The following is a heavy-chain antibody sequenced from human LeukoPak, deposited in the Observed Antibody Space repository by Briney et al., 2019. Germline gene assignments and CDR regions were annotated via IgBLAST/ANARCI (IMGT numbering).Heavy chain of an antibody. V-gene: IGHV4-30-4*01. CDR1: GGSISSGDYY. J-gene: IGHJ4*02. Sequence: PSQTLSLTCTVSGGSISSGDYYWSWIRQPPGKGLEWIGYIYYSGSTYYNPSLKSRVTISVDTSKNQFSPKLSFVTAADTAVYYCARVVVVAAFIDYWGQGTLVTVSS. D-gene: IGHD2-15*01. CDR2: IYYSGST. CDR3: ARVVVVAAFIDY.